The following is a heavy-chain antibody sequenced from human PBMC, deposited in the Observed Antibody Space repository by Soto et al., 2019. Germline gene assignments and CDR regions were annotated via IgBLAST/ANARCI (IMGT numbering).Heavy chain of an antibody. CDR2: INPNSGGT. V-gene: IGHV1-2*02. D-gene: IGHD2-2*02. CDR3: ARAAAPRLGYCSSTSCYKLSYYGMDV. CDR1: GYTFTGYY. Sequence: ASVKVSCKASGYTFTGYYMHWVRQAPGQGLEWMGWINPNSGGTNYAQKFQGRVTMTRDTSISTAYTELSRLRSDDTAVYYCARAAAPRLGYCSSTSCYKLSYYGMDVWGQGTTVTVSS. J-gene: IGHJ6*02.